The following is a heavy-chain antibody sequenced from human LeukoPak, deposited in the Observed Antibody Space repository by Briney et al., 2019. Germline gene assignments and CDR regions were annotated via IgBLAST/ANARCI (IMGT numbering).Heavy chain of an antibody. CDR2: ISSSSSTI. CDR1: GFTFSSYS. J-gene: IGHJ4*02. Sequence: GGSLRLSCAASGFTFSSYSMNWARQAPGKGLEWVSYISSSSSTIYYADSVKGRFTISRDNAKNSLYLQMNSLRAEDTAVYYCAGGGSYYPTYFDYWGQGTLVTVSS. V-gene: IGHV3-48*01. D-gene: IGHD1-26*01. CDR3: AGGGSYYPTYFDY.